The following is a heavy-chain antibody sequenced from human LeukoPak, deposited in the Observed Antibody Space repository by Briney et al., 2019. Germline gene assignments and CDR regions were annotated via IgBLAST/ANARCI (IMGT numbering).Heavy chain of an antibody. Sequence: APVKVSCKASGYTFTSYDINWVRQATGQGLEWMGWMNPNSGNTGYAQKFQGRVTITRNTSISTAYMELSSLRSEDTAVYYCARDARSGYSGYDYWGQGTLVTVSS. CDR1: GYTFTSYD. J-gene: IGHJ4*02. CDR2: MNPNSGNT. V-gene: IGHV1-8*03. D-gene: IGHD5-12*01. CDR3: ARDARSGYSGYDY.